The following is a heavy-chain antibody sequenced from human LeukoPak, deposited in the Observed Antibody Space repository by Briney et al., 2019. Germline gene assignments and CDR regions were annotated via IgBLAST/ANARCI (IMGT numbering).Heavy chain of an antibody. V-gene: IGHV1-18*01. CDR3: ARDFDDSSGPIRLFQH. CDR1: GYTFTNYG. D-gene: IGHD6-19*01. CDR2: ISTYNGNT. J-gene: IGHJ1*01. Sequence: ASVKVSCKASGYTFTNYGISWVRQAPGKGLEWMGRISTYNGNTNYAQKLQGRVTMTTGTSTSTAYMELRSLRSDDTAVYYCARDFDDSSGPIRLFQHWGQGTLVTVSS.